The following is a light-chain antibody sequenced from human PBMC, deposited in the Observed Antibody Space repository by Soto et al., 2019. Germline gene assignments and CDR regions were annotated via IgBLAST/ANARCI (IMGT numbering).Light chain of an antibody. J-gene: IGKJ4*01. CDR1: QSVSSY. Sequence: EIVLTQSPATLSLSPGERAILSCRASQSVSSYLAWYQQKPGQAPRLLIYDASNRATGIPARFSGSGSGTDFTLTISSLEPEDFAVYYCQQRSNWPKLTFGGGTNVEIK. V-gene: IGKV3-11*01. CDR3: QQRSNWPKLT. CDR2: DAS.